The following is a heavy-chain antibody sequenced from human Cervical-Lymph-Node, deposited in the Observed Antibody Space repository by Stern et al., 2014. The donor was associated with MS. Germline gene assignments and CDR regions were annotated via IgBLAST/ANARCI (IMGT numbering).Heavy chain of an antibody. V-gene: IGHV4-31*03. Sequence: VQLEESGPGLVKPSQTLSLTCSVSGDSISRITYYWSWIRQHPGKGLEWLGDMFYGGSTYYNPSLKSRLTISIDASKNQFSLKLSSLTAADTGVYYCARVFKATHYYYGMDVWGQGATVIVSS. CDR2: MFYGGST. CDR1: GDSISRITYY. CDR3: ARVFKATHYYYGMDV. J-gene: IGHJ6*02.